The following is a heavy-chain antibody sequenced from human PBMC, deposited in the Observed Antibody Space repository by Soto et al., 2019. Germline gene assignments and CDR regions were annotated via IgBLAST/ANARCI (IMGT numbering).Heavy chain of an antibody. CDR3: ARTTAVPNTLRSRYFFDY. V-gene: IGHV4-61*01. CDR1: GGSVSNKTYY. D-gene: IGHD4-17*01. Sequence: SETLSLTCSVSGGSVSNKTYYWSWIRQPPGKRLEWIGYVYYSGTTNYNPSLKSRVTISVDLSKNQFSLRLSSVTTADTALYYCARTTAVPNTLRSRYFFDYWGQGTLVTLSS. CDR2: VYYSGTT. J-gene: IGHJ4*02.